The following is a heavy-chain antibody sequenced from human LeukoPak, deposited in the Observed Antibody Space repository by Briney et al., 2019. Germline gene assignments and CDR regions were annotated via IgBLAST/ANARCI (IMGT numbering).Heavy chain of an antibody. J-gene: IGHJ4*02. Sequence: SETLSLTCTVSGGSISSSSYYWGWIRQPPGKGLEWIGSIYYSGSTYYNPSLKSRVTISVDTSKNQFSLKLSSVTAADTAVYYCARASRGYSNGYTFDYWGQGTLVTVSS. CDR2: IYYSGST. D-gene: IGHD5-18*01. CDR3: ARASRGYSNGYTFDY. CDR1: GGSISSSSYY. V-gene: IGHV4-39*07.